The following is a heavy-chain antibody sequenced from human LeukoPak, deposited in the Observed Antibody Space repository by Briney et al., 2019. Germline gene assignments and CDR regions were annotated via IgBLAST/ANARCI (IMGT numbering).Heavy chain of an antibody. J-gene: IGHJ4*02. CDR2: IWYDGKEI. CDR1: GFTFSSYG. CDR3: AKPPYSSTWNIDY. V-gene: IGHV3-33*06. D-gene: IGHD6-13*01. Sequence: GGSLRLSCAASGFTFSSYGMHWVRKAPGKGLEWVAVIWYDGKEIHYVDSVKGRFTISRDNSKNTLYLQMNSLRAEDTAVYYCAKPPYSSTWNIDYWGQGSLVTVSS.